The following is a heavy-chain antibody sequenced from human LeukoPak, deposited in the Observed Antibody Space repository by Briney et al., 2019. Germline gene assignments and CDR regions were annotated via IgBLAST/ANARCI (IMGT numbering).Heavy chain of an antibody. Sequence: GGSLRLSCAASGFTFSSYAMNWVRQAPGKGLEWVSTISGSGGSTNYADSVKGRFTISRDNSKNTLYLQMNSLRAEDTAVYYCAKQTFPGSYKGVFYYWVQGTLVTVSS. CDR3: AKQTFPGSYKGVFYY. D-gene: IGHD3-9*01. CDR1: GFTFSSYA. V-gene: IGHV3-23*01. J-gene: IGHJ4*02. CDR2: ISGSGGST.